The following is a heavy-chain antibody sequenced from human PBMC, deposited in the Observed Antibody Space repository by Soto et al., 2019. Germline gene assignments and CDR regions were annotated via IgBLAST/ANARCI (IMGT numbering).Heavy chain of an antibody. CDR3: ARDRYSYGFGWFRYFDY. V-gene: IGHV4-31*03. CDR1: GGSISSGGYY. J-gene: IGHJ4*02. CDR2: IYYSGST. D-gene: IGHD5-18*01. Sequence: SETLSLTCTVSGGSISSGGYYWSWIRQHPGKGLEWIGYIYYSGSTYYNPSLKSRVTISVDTSKNQFSLKLSSVTAADTAVYYCARDRYSYGFGWFRYFDYWGQGTLVTVSS.